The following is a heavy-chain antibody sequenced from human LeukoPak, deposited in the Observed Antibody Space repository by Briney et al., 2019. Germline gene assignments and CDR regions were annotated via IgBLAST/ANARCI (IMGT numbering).Heavy chain of an antibody. CDR2: INHSGST. J-gene: IGHJ6*03. CDR1: GGSFSGYF. CDR3: ATAPRRAMVSNYYYYYYMDV. Sequence: PSETLSLTCAVYGGSFSGYFWTWIRQPPGKGLEWIGEINHSGSTNYNPSLKSRVTISVDTSKNQFSLKLSSVTAADTAVYYCATAPRRAMVSNYYYYYYMDVWGKGTTVTVSS. V-gene: IGHV4-34*01. D-gene: IGHD5-18*01.